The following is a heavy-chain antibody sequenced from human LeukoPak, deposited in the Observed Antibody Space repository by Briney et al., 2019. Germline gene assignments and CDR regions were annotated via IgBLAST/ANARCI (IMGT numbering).Heavy chain of an antibody. Sequence: SETLSLTCAVYGGSFSGYYWSWIRQPPGKGVEWIGEINHSGSTNYNPSLKSRVTISVDTSKNQFSLKLSSVTAADTAVYYCARVCPIVVVPAARYYFDYWGQGTLVTVSS. CDR1: GGSFSGYY. D-gene: IGHD2-2*01. J-gene: IGHJ4*02. CDR2: INHSGST. CDR3: ARVCPIVVVPAARYYFDY. V-gene: IGHV4-34*01.